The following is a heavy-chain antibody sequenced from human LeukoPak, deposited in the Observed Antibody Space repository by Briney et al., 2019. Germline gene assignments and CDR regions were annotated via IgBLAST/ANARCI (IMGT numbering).Heavy chain of an antibody. J-gene: IGHJ4*02. CDR1: GFTFNSYA. CDR3: ARDREADY. V-gene: IGHV3-21*01. Sequence: GGSLRLSCVVPGFTFNSYAMSWVRQAPGKGLEWVSSISSSSSYIYYADSVKGRFTISRDNAKNSLYLQMNSLRAEDTAVYYCARDREADYWGQGTLVTVSS. CDR2: ISSSSSYI.